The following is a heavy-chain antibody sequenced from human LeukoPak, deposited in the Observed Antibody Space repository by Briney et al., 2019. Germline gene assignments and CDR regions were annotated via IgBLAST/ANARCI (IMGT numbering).Heavy chain of an antibody. V-gene: IGHV3-13*01. CDR1: GFTFSSYD. Sequence: GGFLRLSCAASGFTFSSYDMHWVRQATGKGLEWVSAIGTAGDTYYPGSVKGRFTISRENAKNSLYLQMSSLGAGDTAVYYCARGGPYGDFDYWGQGTLVTVSS. J-gene: IGHJ4*02. CDR2: IGTAGDT. CDR3: ARGGPYGDFDY. D-gene: IGHD4-17*01.